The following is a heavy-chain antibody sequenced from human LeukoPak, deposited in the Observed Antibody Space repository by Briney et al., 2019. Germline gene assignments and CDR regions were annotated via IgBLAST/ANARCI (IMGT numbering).Heavy chain of an antibody. CDR1: GFTFSNYG. D-gene: IGHD6-19*01. V-gene: IGHV3-13*01. CDR3: ARVRSDSNGWYHVLD. Sequence: GGSLRLSCAASGFTFSNYGMHWVRQGTGKSLEWVSAIGTAGDTHYAGSVKGRFTISRENAKNSLYLQMNNLRAGDTAVYYYARVRSDSNGWYHVLDWGQGTLVTVSS. CDR2: IGTAGDT. J-gene: IGHJ4*02.